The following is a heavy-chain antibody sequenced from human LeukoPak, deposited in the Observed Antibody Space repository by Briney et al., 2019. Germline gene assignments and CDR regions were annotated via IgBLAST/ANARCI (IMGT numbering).Heavy chain of an antibody. Sequence: SETLSLTCTVSGVSISSCGYYWSWVRQHPGKGLEWIGYNYYSDSTYNNPSLKSHVTITVDTSKNPFSLKLSSVTAADTAVYYCARDRKVYGDYAKWFDPWGQGTLGTVSS. CDR2: NYYSDST. CDR3: ARDRKVYGDYAKWFDP. D-gene: IGHD4-17*01. V-gene: IGHV4-31*01. J-gene: IGHJ5*02. CDR1: GVSISSCGYY.